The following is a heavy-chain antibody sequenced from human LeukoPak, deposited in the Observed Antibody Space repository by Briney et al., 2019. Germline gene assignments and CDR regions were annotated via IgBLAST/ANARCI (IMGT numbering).Heavy chain of an antibody. CDR1: GFTFSSYW. CDR2: IKQDGSEK. V-gene: IGHV3-7*01. Sequence: PGGSLRLSCAASGFTFSSYWMSWVRQAPGKGLEWVANIKQDGSEKYYMDSVKGRFTISRDNAKNSLYLQMNSLRAEDTAVYYCARDVCSGDSCYPVGNWFDPWGQGTLVTVSS. D-gene: IGHD2-15*01. J-gene: IGHJ5*02. CDR3: ARDVCSGDSCYPVGNWFDP.